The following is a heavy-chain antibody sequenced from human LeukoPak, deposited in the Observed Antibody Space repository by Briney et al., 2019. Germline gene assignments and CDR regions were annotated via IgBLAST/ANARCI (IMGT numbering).Heavy chain of an antibody. CDR3: ARDYYGRTGPLTY. J-gene: IGHJ4*02. D-gene: IGHD3-10*01. CDR2: IKQDGSEK. V-gene: IGHV3-7*01. Sequence: GGSLRLSCAASGFTFSSYCMSWVRQAPGKGLEGVANIKQDGSEKFYVESVKGRFTISRDNAKNSLYLQMHSLRAEDTAVYFCARDYYGRTGPLTYWGQGALVTVSS. CDR1: GFTFSSYC.